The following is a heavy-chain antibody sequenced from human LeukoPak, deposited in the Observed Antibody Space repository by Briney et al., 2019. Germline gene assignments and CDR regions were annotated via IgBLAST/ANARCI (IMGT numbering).Heavy chain of an antibody. D-gene: IGHD6-13*01. J-gene: IGHJ5*02. CDR3: ARSNSWPVGWFDP. CDR2: IYYSGSA. V-gene: IGHV4-39*01. CDR1: GGSMTRGSDY. Sequence: SETLSLTCFVSGGSMTRGSDYWGWIRQPPGEGLEWIGSIYYSGSANYNPSLKSRVTLSIDTSKNQFSLKLTSMTAADTAVYFCARSNSWPVGWFDPWGQGTLVTVSS.